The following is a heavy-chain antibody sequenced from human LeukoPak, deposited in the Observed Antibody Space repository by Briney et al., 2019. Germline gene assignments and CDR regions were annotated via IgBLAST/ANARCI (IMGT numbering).Heavy chain of an antibody. D-gene: IGHD5-18*01. J-gene: IGHJ4*02. CDR1: GGSISRSYYY. Sequence: SETLSLTCTVSGGSISRSYYYWGWIRQPPGKGLEWVGSVYYSGKTFYNPSLKSRVTISVDTSKNQFSLKLSSVTAADTAVYYCARPDTAMADWGQGTLVTVSS. V-gene: IGHV4-39*07. CDR3: ARPDTAMAD. CDR2: VYYSGKT.